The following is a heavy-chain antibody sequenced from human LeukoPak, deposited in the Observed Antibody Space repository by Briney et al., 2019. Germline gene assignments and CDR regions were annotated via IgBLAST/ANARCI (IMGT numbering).Heavy chain of an antibody. Sequence: ASVKVSCKASGGTFSSYAISWVRQAPGQGLEWMGGIIPIFGTANYAQKFQGRVTITADKSTSTAYMELSSLRSEDTAVYYCATVSSGYYALWGQGTLVTVSS. CDR3: ATVSSGYYAL. V-gene: IGHV1-69*06. J-gene: IGHJ4*02. CDR1: GGTFSSYA. CDR2: IIPIFGTA. D-gene: IGHD3-22*01.